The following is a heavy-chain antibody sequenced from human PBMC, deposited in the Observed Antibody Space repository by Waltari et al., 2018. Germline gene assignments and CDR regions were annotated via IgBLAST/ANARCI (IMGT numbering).Heavy chain of an antibody. D-gene: IGHD1-1*01. V-gene: IGHV1-69*01. J-gene: IGHJ3*02. CDR1: GGTFSNYA. Sequence: QVQLVQSGAEVKKPGSSVKVSCKASGGTFSNYAIPWVRQAPGKVLEWMGGISPVFRSAHYAQNFLDRVTITADESTSTAYMELMGLTSDDTAVYYCARPRTTVGTGLWNDGLQIWGQGTLVTVSS. CDR2: ISPVFRSA. CDR3: ARPRTTVGTGLWNDGLQI.